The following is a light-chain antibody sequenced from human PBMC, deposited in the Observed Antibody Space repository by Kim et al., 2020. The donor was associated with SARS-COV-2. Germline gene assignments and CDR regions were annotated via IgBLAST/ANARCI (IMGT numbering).Light chain of an antibody. CDR2: QDS. V-gene: IGLV3-27*01. Sequence: SYELTQPSSVSVSPGQTARITCSGDVLAKKYARWFQQKPGQAPVLVIYQDSERPPGIPERFSGTSSGTTVTLTISGAPGEDEADYYCCFQADNNVV. J-gene: IGLJ2*01. CDR3: CFQADNNVV. CDR1: VLAKKY.